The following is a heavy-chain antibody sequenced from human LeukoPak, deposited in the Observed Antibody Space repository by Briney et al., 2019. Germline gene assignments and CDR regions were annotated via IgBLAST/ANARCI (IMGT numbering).Heavy chain of an antibody. V-gene: IGHV4-59*01. CDR3: ARVKWARWNLFFDY. CDR1: GGSISSYY. J-gene: IGHJ4*02. Sequence: SETLSLTCTVSGGSISSYYWSWIRQPPGKGLEWIGYIYYSGSTNYNPSLKSRVTISVDTSKNQFSLKLSSVTAADTAVYYCARVKWARWNLFFDYWGQGTLVTVSS. CDR2: IYYSGST. D-gene: IGHD1-1*01.